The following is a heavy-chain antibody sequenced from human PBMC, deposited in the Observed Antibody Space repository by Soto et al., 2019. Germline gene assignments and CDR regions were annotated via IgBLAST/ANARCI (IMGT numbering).Heavy chain of an antibody. Sequence: PGGSLRLSCAASGFTFDDYASHWVRQAPGKGLEWVSGINWNSGRIGYADSVKGRFTISRDNAKNSLYLQMNSLRPEDTALYYCAKDLTHGVDVWGQGTTVTVSS. CDR3: AKDLTHGVDV. J-gene: IGHJ6*02. CDR2: INWNSGRI. CDR1: GFTFDDYA. V-gene: IGHV3-9*01.